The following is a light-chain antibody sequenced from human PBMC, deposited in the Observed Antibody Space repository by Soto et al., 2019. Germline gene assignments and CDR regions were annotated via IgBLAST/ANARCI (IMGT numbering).Light chain of an antibody. CDR1: RNVLTK. CDR3: QQYDDWPWT. Sequence: EKVMTQSPASLSVAPGEKATLACGASRNVLTKVAWYQQKPGQAPRPLIYGASTRATGIPGRFSGGGSGTEFTLTISSLQSEDVAFYYCQQYDDWPWTFGQGTKVEV. CDR2: GAS. V-gene: IGKV3-15*01. J-gene: IGKJ1*01.